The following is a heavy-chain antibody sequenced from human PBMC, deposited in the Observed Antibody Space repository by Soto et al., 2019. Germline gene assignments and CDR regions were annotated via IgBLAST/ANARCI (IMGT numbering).Heavy chain of an antibody. CDR2: MNPNSGNT. V-gene: IGHV1-8*01. CDR3: ASPSSSGWFYFQH. Sequence: ASVKVSCKASGYTFTSYDINWVRQATGQGLEWMGWMNPNSGNTGYSQKFQGRVTITRNTSISTAYMELSSLRSEDTAVYYCASPSSSGWFYFQHWGQGTLVTVSS. CDR1: GYTFTSYD. J-gene: IGHJ1*01. D-gene: IGHD6-19*01.